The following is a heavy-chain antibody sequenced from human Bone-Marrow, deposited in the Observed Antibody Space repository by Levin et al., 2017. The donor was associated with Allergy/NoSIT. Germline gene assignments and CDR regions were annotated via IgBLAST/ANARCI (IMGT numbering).Heavy chain of an antibody. Sequence: SETLSLTCTVSGGSISSGDYYWSWIRQPPGKGLEWIGYIYYSGSTYYNPSLKSRVTISVDTSKNQFSLKLSSVTAADTAVYYCARGGYDFWSGPSGYYYGMDGWGQGTTVTVSS. V-gene: IGHV4-30-4*01. CDR2: IYYSGST. CDR3: ARGGYDFWSGPSGYYYGMDG. J-gene: IGHJ6*02. CDR1: GGSISSGDYY. D-gene: IGHD3-3*01.